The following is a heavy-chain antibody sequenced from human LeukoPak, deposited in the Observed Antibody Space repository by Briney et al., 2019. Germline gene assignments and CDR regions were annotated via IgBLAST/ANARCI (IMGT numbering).Heavy chain of an antibody. V-gene: IGHV4-59*01. D-gene: IGHD5-18*01. J-gene: IGHJ4*02. Sequence: TSETLSLTCTVSGGSISSYYWSWIRQPPGKGLEWIGYIYYSGSTNYNPSLKSRVTISVDTSKNQFSLKLSSVTAADTAVYYCARGTRTRGYSSFDYWGQGTLVTVSS. CDR2: IYYSGST. CDR3: ARGTRTRGYSSFDY. CDR1: GGSISSYY.